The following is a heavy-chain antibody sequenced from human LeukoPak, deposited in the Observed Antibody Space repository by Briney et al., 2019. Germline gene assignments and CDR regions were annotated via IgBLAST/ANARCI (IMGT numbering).Heavy chain of an antibody. J-gene: IGHJ4*02. D-gene: IGHD2-2*02. CDR2: IWYDGSNK. CDR1: GFTFRSYG. CDR3: ARDNYCSSTSCYNFDH. Sequence: GGSLRLSCAASGFTFRSYGMHWVRQAPGKGLEWVADIWYDGSNKYYADSVKGRFTISRDNSKNTLYLQMNSLRAEDTAVYYCARDNYCSSTSCYNFDHWGQGTLVTVSS. V-gene: IGHV3-33*01.